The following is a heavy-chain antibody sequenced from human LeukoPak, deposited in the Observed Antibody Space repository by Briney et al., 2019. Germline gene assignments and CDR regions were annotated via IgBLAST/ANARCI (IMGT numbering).Heavy chain of an antibody. CDR2: ISSSSSYT. D-gene: IGHD2-21*02. J-gene: IGHJ6*02. V-gene: IGHV3-11*05. CDR3: ARDTERNCGGDCDGMDV. Sequence: PGGSLRLSCAASGFTFSDYYMSWIRQAPGKGLEWVSYISSSSSYTNYADSVKGRFTISRDNAKNSLYLQMNSLRAEDTAVYYCARDTERNCGGDCDGMDVWGQGTTVTVSS. CDR1: GFTFSDYY.